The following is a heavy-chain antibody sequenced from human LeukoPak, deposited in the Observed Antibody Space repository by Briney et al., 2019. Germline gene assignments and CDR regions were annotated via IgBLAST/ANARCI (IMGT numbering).Heavy chain of an antibody. V-gene: IGHV3-48*03. Sequence: RGSLRLSCAASGFTFSSYEMNWVRHAPGKGLEWVSYISSSGSTIYYTDSVKGRFTISRDNAKNSLYLQMNSLRAEDTAVYYCARERHNWVGSKDDYWGQGTLVTVSS. D-gene: IGHD1-20*01. CDR3: ARERHNWVGSKDDY. J-gene: IGHJ4*02. CDR2: ISSSGSTI. CDR1: GFTFSSYE.